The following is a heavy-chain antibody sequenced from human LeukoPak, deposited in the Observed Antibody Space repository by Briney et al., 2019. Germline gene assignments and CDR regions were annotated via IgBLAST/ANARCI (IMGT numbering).Heavy chain of an antibody. CDR2: INAGNGNT. D-gene: IGHD3-9*01. V-gene: IGHV1-3*03. CDR1: GYTFTSYA. CDR3: ARSQRAGYYAILDY. Sequence: ASVKVSCKASGYTFTSYAMHWVRQAPGQRLEWMGWINAGNGNTKYSQEFQGRGTITRDTSASTAYMELSSLRSEDMAVDYCARSQRAGYYAILDYWGQGTLVTVSS. J-gene: IGHJ4*02.